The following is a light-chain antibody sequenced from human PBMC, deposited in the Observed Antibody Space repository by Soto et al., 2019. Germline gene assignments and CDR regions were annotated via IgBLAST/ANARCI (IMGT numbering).Light chain of an antibody. V-gene: IGLV2-8*01. CDR2: EVS. CDR1: SSDIGGYNY. CDR3: SSYAGSNNVV. J-gene: IGLJ2*01. Sequence: QSVLTQPPSASGSPGQSVTISCTGTSSDIGGYNYVSWYQQHPDKAPKLLIYEVSKRPSGVPDRFSGSKSGSTASLTVSGLQAEDEADYYCSSYAGSNNVVFGGGTKLTVL.